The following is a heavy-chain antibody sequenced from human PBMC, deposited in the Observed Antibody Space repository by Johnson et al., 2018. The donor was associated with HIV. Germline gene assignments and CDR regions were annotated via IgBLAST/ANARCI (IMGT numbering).Heavy chain of an antibody. CDR2: ISYDANNK. CDR1: GFTFSSYA. D-gene: IGHD3-16*01. CDR3: AKATTWGEPPGI. Sequence: QMLLVESGGGVVQPGRSLRLSCAASGFTFSSYAMHWVRQAPGRGLEWVAVISYDANNKYYADSVKGRFTISRDNSKNTLYLQMNSLTTEDTAMYYCAKATTWGEPPGIWGQGTMVTVSS. J-gene: IGHJ3*02. V-gene: IGHV3-30-3*01.